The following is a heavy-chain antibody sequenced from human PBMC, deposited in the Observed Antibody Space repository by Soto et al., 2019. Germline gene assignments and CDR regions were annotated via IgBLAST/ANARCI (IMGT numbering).Heavy chain of an antibody. Sequence: SETLSLTCTVSGGSISSSSYYWGWIRQPPGKGLEWIGSIYYSGSTYYNPSLKSRVTISVDTSKNQFSLKLSSVTAADTAVYYCARGVTTVTTFDYWGQGTLVTVS. D-gene: IGHD4-17*01. CDR3: ARGVTTVTTFDY. J-gene: IGHJ4*02. V-gene: IGHV4-39*07. CDR2: IYYSGST. CDR1: GGSISSSSYY.